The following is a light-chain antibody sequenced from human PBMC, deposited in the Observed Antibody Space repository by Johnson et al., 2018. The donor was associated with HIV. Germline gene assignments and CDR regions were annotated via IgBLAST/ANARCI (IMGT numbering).Light chain of an antibody. CDR1: SSNIGNNY. CDR3: GTWDSSLSAGRA. Sequence: QSVLTQPPSVSAAPGQKVTISCSGSSSNIGNNYVSWYQQLPGTAPKLIIYENNKRPSGIPDRFSGSKSGTSATLGITGLQTGDEADYYCGTWDSSLSAGRAFGTGTKVTVL. J-gene: IGLJ1*01. CDR2: ENN. V-gene: IGLV1-51*02.